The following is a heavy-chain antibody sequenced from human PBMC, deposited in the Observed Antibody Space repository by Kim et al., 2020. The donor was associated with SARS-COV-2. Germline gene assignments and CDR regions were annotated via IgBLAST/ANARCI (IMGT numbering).Heavy chain of an antibody. CDR1: GFTFSSYW. D-gene: IGHD5-12*01. V-gene: IGHV3-7*04. CDR2: IKQDGSEK. Sequence: GGSLRLSCAASGFTFSSYWMSWVRQAPGKGLEWVANIKQDGSEKYYVDSVKGRFTISRDNAKNSLYLQMNSLRAEETAVYYCARVGGGGYVRGNWFDPWGQGTLVTVSS. CDR3: ARVGGGGYVRGNWFDP. J-gene: IGHJ5*02.